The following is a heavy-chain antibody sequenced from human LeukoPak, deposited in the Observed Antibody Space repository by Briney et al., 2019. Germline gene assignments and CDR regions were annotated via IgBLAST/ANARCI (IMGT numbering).Heavy chain of an antibody. CDR1: GGSFSGYY. Sequence: SETLSLTCAVYGGSFSGYYWSWIHQPPGKGLEWIGEINHSGSTNYNPSLKSRVTISVDTSKNQFSLKLSSVTAADTAVYYCARGFKLYGPRVYGARWGSWFDPWGQGTLVTVSS. V-gene: IGHV4-34*01. D-gene: IGHD4-17*01. CDR2: INHSGST. CDR3: ARGFKLYGPRVYGARWGSWFDP. J-gene: IGHJ5*02.